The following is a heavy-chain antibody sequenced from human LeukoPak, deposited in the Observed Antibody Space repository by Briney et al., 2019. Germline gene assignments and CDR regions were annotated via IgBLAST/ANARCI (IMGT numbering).Heavy chain of an antibody. Sequence: GRSLRLSCAASGFTVSGNYMSWVRQAPGKGLEWVSVIYRGDATYYADSVKGRFTISRDSSENTVYLQMDSLRADDTSVYYCVKEAPGTTIYYWGQGTLVTVSS. CDR1: GFTVSGNY. CDR3: VKEAPGTTIYY. J-gene: IGHJ4*02. D-gene: IGHD5-24*01. V-gene: IGHV3-66*01. CDR2: IYRGDAT.